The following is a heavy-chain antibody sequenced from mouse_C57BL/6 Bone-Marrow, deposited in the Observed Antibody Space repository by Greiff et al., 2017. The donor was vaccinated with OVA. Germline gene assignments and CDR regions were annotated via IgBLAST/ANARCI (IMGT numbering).Heavy chain of an antibody. Sequence: EVQLQQSGAVLVRPGASVKMSCKASGYTFTSYWMHWVKQRPGQGLEWIGAIYPGNSNTSYNEKFKGKAKLTVDTSSSTAYMQLISLTTEDSAVDYCARSNTTFSSYYAMDYWGQGTSVTVSS. J-gene: IGHJ4*01. D-gene: IGHD5-5*01. CDR2: IYPGNSNT. CDR1: GYTFTSYW. CDR3: ARSNTTFSSYYAMDY. V-gene: IGHV1-5*01.